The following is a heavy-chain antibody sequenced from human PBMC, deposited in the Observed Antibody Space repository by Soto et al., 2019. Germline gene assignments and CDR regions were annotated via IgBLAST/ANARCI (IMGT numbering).Heavy chain of an antibody. D-gene: IGHD2-2*01. Sequence: GASVKVSCKASRVAFSKLIVTWVRQAPGLGLEWVGGIIPIFGTANYAQKFQGRVTITADESTSTAYMELSSLSSEDTAVYYCASVVEVPAATYFDYWGQGTLVTVSS. CDR2: IIPIFGTA. J-gene: IGHJ4*02. V-gene: IGHV1-69*13. CDR1: RVAFSKLI. CDR3: ASVVEVPAATYFDY.